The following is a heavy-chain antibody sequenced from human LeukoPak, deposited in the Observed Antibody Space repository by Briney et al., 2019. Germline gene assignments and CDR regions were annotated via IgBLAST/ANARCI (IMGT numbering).Heavy chain of an antibody. J-gene: IGHJ4*02. CDR2: IITIFGTT. V-gene: IGHV1-69*05. CDR3: ARGIGYGDYDLNY. D-gene: IGHD4-17*01. Sequence: GASVKVSCKASGGTFSSYAISWVRQAPGQGLEWMGGIITIFGTTNYAQKFQGKVTMTRNTSISTAYMELSSLRSEDTAVYYCARGIGYGDYDLNYWGQGNLVTVSS. CDR1: GGTFSSYA.